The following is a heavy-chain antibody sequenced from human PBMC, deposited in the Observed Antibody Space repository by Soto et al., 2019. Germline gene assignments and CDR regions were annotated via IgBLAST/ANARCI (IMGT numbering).Heavy chain of an antibody. J-gene: IGHJ5*01. CDR3: ARGRYCLTGRCFPNWFDS. V-gene: IGHV4-30-4*01. CDR2: IYKSATT. Sequence: GPGPVVTSETLSLTCSVSGDSISNLDYFWAWIRQPPGQALEYIGYIYKSATTYYNPSFESRVAISVDTSKGQFSLNVTSVTAADTAVYFCARGRYCLTGRCFPNWFDSWGQGALVTVSS. D-gene: IGHD7-27*01. CDR1: GDSISNLDYF.